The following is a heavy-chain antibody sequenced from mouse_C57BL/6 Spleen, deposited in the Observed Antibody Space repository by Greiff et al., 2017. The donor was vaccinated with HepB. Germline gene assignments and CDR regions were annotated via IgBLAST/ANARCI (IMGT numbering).Heavy chain of an antibody. CDR1: GYTFTSYW. Sequence: QVQLQQPGAELVKPGASVKLSCKASGYTFTSYWMQWVKQRPGQGLEWMGEIDPADSYTNYNQKFKGKATLTVDTSSSTAYMQLSSLTSEDSAVYYCARRCYYGSSYAMDYWGQGTSVTVSS. V-gene: IGHV1-50*01. D-gene: IGHD1-1*01. CDR2: IDPADSYT. CDR3: ARRCYYGSSYAMDY. J-gene: IGHJ4*01.